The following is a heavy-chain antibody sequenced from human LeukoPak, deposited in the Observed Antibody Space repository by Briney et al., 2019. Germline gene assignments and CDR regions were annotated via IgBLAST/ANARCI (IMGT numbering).Heavy chain of an antibody. Sequence: GGSLRLSCAASGFTFSSYEMNWVRQAPGKGLEWVSYISSSGSTIYYADSMKGRFTISRDNAKNSLYLQMNSLRAEDTAVYYCASGLALNKRSYYGLNAWGQGTLVTVSS. J-gene: IGHJ5*02. D-gene: IGHD3-10*01. CDR2: ISSSGSTI. CDR1: GFTFSSYE. CDR3: ASGLALNKRSYYGLNA. V-gene: IGHV3-48*03.